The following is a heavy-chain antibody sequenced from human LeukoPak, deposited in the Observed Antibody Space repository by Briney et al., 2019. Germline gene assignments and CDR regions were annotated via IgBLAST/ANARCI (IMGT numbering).Heavy chain of an antibody. CDR3: AKDPRSTGYSSS. Sequence: WGSLRLSCAASGFTFSSYAMSWVRQAPGKGLEWVSAISGSGGSTYYADSVKGRFTISRDNSKNTLYLQMNSLRAEDTAVYYCAKDPRSTGYSSSWGQGTLVTVSS. D-gene: IGHD6-13*01. J-gene: IGHJ4*02. CDR1: GFTFSSYA. CDR2: ISGSGGST. V-gene: IGHV3-23*01.